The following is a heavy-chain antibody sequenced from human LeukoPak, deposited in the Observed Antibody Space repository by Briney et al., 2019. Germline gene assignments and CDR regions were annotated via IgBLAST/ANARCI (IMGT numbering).Heavy chain of an antibody. V-gene: IGHV4-38-2*02. D-gene: IGHD3-22*01. CDR3: ARATYYYDSSGYWTLEFDFDI. CDR1: GYSISSGYY. Sequence: SETLSLTCTLSGYSISSGYYWGWIRQPPGKGLEWIGSIYHSGSTYYNPSLKSRVTISVDTSKNQFSLKLSSVTAADTAVYYCARATYYYDSSGYWTLEFDFDIWGQGTVVTVSS. J-gene: IGHJ3*02. CDR2: IYHSGST.